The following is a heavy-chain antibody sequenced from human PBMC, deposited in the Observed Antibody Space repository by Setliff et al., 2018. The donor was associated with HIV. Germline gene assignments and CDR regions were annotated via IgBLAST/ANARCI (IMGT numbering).Heavy chain of an antibody. Sequence: GASVKVSCKASGYTFTFYGINWVRQAPGQGLEWMGWINAYNGNTNYAQKLQGRVTMTTDTSTSTAYMELRSLRSDDTAVYFCARGGRIAAAGSWNYYYYMDVWGKGTTVTVSS. J-gene: IGHJ6*03. CDR2: INAYNGNT. V-gene: IGHV1-18*01. CDR3: ARGGRIAAAGSWNYYYYMDV. D-gene: IGHD6-13*01. CDR1: GYTFTFYG.